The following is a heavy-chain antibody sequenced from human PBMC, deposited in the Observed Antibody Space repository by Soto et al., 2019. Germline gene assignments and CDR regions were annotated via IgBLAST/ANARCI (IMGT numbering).Heavy chain of an antibody. Sequence: EVQLLESGGGLVQPGGSLRLSCAASGFRFSKYAMVWVRQAPGKGQEWVSGITGSGGTIEHAASVKGRFTISRDNSKNTVYLQMNSLRAEDIAMYYCAKDSIAGDGLWLVADWGQGTLVTVS. CDR1: GFRFSKYA. V-gene: IGHV3-23*01. CDR2: ITGSGGTI. CDR3: AKDSIAGDGLWLVAD. J-gene: IGHJ4*02. D-gene: IGHD2-21*02.